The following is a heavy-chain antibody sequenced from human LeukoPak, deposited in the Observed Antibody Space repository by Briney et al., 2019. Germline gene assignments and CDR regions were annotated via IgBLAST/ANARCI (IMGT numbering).Heavy chain of an antibody. CDR1: GFTFSSYA. V-gene: IGHV3-64*04. CDR2: ISSNGGST. D-gene: IGHD5-18*01. J-gene: IGHJ6*02. CDR3: ARDRGYSYGYRYYYGMDV. Sequence: GGSLRLSCSASGFTFSSYAMHWVRQAPGKGLEYVSAISSNGGSTYYADSVKGRFTISRDNSKNTLYLQMNSLRAEDTAVYYCARDRGYSYGYRYYYGMDVWGQGTTVTVSS.